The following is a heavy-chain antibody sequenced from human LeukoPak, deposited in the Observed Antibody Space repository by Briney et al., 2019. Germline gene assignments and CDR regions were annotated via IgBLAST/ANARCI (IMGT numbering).Heavy chain of an antibody. CDR1: GGSISSSSYY. J-gene: IGHJ5*02. Sequence: SETLSLTCTVSGGSISSSSYYWSWIRQPPGKGLEWIGYIYYSGSTNYNPSLKSRVTISVDTSKNQFPLKLSSVTAADTAVYYCARDSGGSYYRGFWFDPWGQGTLVTVSS. CDR2: IYYSGST. V-gene: IGHV4-61*01. D-gene: IGHD1-26*01. CDR3: ARDSGGSYYRGFWFDP.